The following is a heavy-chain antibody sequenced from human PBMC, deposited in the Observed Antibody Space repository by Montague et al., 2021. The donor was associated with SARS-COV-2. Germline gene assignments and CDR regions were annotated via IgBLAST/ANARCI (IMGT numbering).Heavy chain of an antibody. J-gene: IGHJ6*02. D-gene: IGHD1-26*01. CDR1: GFTFGDHG. CDR3: ARGIVGATVPLDYYYGMDV. V-gene: IGHV3-20*04. Sequence: SLRLSCAASGFTFGDHGMSWVRQAPGKGLEWVSGINWNGGSTGYADSVKGRFTISRDNAKNSPYMQMNSLRAEDMALYYCARGIVGATVPLDYYYGMDVWGQGTTVTVSS. CDR2: INWNGGST.